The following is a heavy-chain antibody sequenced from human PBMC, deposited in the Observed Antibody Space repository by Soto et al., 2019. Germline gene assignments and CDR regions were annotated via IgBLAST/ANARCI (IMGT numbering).Heavy chain of an antibody. J-gene: IGHJ5*02. Sequence: PSETLSLTCTVSCGSISSYYWSWIRQPPGKGLEWIGYIYYSGSTNYNPSLKSRVTISVDTSKNQFSLKLSSVTAADTAVYYCARYCSGGSCYGAPDWFDPWGQGTLVTVSS. V-gene: IGHV4-59*08. D-gene: IGHD2-15*01. CDR2: IYYSGST. CDR3: ARYCSGGSCYGAPDWFDP. CDR1: CGSISSYY.